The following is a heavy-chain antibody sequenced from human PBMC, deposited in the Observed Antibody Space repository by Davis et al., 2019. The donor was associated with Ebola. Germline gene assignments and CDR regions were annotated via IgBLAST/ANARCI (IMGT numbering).Heavy chain of an antibody. J-gene: IGHJ4*02. Sequence: PGGSLRLSCAASGFTFDDYAMHWVRQAPGKGLEWVSGISWNSGSIGYADSVKGRFTISRDNAKNSLYLQMNSLRAEDTALYYCAKAEGGSGWELLDYWGQGTLVTVSS. V-gene: IGHV3-9*01. D-gene: IGHD6-19*01. CDR1: GFTFDDYA. CDR3: AKAEGGSGWELLDY. CDR2: ISWNSGSI.